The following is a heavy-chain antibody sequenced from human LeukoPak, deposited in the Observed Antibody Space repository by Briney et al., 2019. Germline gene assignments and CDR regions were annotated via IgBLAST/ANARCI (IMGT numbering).Heavy chain of an antibody. Sequence: PSETLSLTCIVSGGSISSYSWSWIRQPPGKGLEWIGYISYSGSTNYNPSLKSRLAISVDTSKNQCSLELSSVPADDAAAYYCARVHPERDDYGDYYYYYYMDVWGKGTTVTVSS. V-gene: IGHV4-59*01. CDR3: ARVHPERDDYGDYYYYYYMDV. CDR2: ISYSGST. J-gene: IGHJ6*03. CDR1: GGSISSYS. D-gene: IGHD4-17*01.